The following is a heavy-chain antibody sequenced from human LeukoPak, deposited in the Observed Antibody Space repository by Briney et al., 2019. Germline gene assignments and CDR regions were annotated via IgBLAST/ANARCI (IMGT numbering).Heavy chain of an antibody. CDR1: GFTFSSYA. Sequence: GGPLRLSCAASGFTFSSYAMSWVRQAPGKGLEWVSAISGSGGSTYYADSVKGRFTISRDNSKNTLYLQMNSLRAEDTAVYYCAKGDYYDSSGSADYWGQGTLVTVSS. D-gene: IGHD3-22*01. CDR3: AKGDYYDSSGSADY. V-gene: IGHV3-23*01. J-gene: IGHJ4*02. CDR2: ISGSGGST.